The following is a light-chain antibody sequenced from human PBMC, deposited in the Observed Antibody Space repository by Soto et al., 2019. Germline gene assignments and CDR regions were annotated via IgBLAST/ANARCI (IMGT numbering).Light chain of an antibody. J-gene: IGKJ1*01. V-gene: IGKV2-30*01. CDR1: QGLVYSDGNTF. CDR2: QVS. Sequence: DVVMTQSPLSLSVTLGQPASISCRSSQGLVYSDGNTFLNWFHQRPGQSPRRLIYQVSNRDSGVPDRFSGSGSGTDYTLTISRVEADDVCIYYCVQGTHWPSTFGQGTKVEIK. CDR3: VQGTHWPST.